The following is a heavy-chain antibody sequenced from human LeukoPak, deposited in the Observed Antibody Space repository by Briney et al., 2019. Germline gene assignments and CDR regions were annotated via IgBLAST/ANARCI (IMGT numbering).Heavy chain of an antibody. J-gene: IGHJ5*02. Sequence: GASVKVSCKASGYTFTGYYIHWVRQAPGQGLEWMGWINPNTGGTKYAQKFQGRVTMTRDTSINTAYMGLTRLTSDDTAVYYCAKGRVLASSKSLTYHWFGPWGHGTLVTVSS. CDR2: INPNTGGT. CDR1: GYTFTGYY. D-gene: IGHD2-8*02. CDR3: AKGRVLASSKSLTYHWFGP. V-gene: IGHV1-2*02.